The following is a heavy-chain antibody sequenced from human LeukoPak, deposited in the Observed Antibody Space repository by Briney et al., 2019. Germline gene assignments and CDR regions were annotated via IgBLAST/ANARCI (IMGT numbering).Heavy chain of an antibody. J-gene: IGHJ4*02. CDR1: SGSISGYY. V-gene: IGHV4-4*07. D-gene: IGHD5-12*01. Sequence: SETLSLTCSVSSGSISGYYWSWIRQPAGKGLEWIGRIITSGSTNYNPSLKSRVTMSVDTSKNQFSLKLDSMTAADTAVYYCAREVATANGRVFDYWGQGTLVTVSS. CDR2: IITSGST. CDR3: AREVATANGRVFDY.